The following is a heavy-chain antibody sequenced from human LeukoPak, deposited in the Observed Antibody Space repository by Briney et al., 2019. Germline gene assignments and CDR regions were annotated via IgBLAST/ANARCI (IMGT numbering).Heavy chain of an antibody. Sequence: GGSLRLSCAASGFIFSRNVIHWVRQAPGKGLEWVSYISSSGSTIYYADSVKGRFTISRDNAKNSLYLQMNSLRAEDTAVYYCAELGITMIGGVWGKGTTVTISS. D-gene: IGHD3-10*02. CDR1: GFIFSRNV. V-gene: IGHV3-48*03. J-gene: IGHJ6*04. CDR3: AELGITMIGGV. CDR2: ISSSGSTI.